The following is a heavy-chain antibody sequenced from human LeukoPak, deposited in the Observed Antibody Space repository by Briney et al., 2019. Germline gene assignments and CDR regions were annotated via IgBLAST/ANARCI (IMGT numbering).Heavy chain of an antibody. J-gene: IGHJ3*02. CDR1: GFTFDDYA. CDR3: AKDILVGIVGATTPNASDI. D-gene: IGHD1-26*01. Sequence: PGRSLRLSCAASGFTFDDYAMHWVRQAPGKGLEWVSGISWNSGSIGYADSVKGRFTISRDNAKNSLYLQMNSLRAEDTALYYCAKDILVGIVGATTPNASDIWGQGTMVTVSS. V-gene: IGHV3-9*01. CDR2: ISWNSGSI.